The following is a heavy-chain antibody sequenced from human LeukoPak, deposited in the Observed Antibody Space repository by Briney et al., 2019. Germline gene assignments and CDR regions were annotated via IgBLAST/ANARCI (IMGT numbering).Heavy chain of an antibody. D-gene: IGHD3-9*01. CDR1: GGSFSGYY. CDR2: INHSGST. Sequence: SETLPLTCAVYGGSFSGYYWSWIRQPPGKGLEWIGEINHSGSTNYNPSLKSRVTISVDTSKNQFSLKLSSVTAADTAVYYCARSLTGRPHVDYWGQGTLVTVSS. CDR3: ARSLTGRPHVDY. J-gene: IGHJ4*02. V-gene: IGHV4-34*01.